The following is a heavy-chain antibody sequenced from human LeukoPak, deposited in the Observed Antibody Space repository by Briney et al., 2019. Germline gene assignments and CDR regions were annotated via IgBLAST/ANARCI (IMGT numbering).Heavy chain of an antibody. CDR1: GYTLTELS. Sequence: GSVKVSCKVSGYTLTELSMHWVRQAPGKGLEWMGGFDPEDGETIYAQKFQGRVTMTEDTSTDTAYMELSSLRSEDTAVYYCATAERIAVAEFDYWGQGTLVTVSS. J-gene: IGHJ4*02. V-gene: IGHV1-24*01. CDR2: FDPEDGET. D-gene: IGHD6-19*01. CDR3: ATAERIAVAEFDY.